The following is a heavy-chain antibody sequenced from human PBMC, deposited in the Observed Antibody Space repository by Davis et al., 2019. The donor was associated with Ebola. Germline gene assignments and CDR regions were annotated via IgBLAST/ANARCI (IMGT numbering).Heavy chain of an antibody. CDR2: VNPISGTS. V-gene: IGHV1-69*06. D-gene: IGHD3-22*01. Sequence: SVKVSCKTSGYTFTNYDINWMRQAPGQGLEWLGGVNPISGTSNYAQKFQGRVMITADKSTDTAYMELSSLRSEDTAVYYCARDRYFDSSGFYFESEFWGQGTLVTVSS. J-gene: IGHJ1*01. CDR1: GYTFTNYD. CDR3: ARDRYFDSSGFYFESEF.